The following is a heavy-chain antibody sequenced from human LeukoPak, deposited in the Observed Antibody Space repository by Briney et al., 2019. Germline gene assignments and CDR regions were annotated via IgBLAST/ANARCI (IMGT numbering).Heavy chain of an antibody. Sequence: SETLSLTCTVSGGSISNYYWSWIRQPPGKGLEWIGSIYYSGSTYYNPSLKSRVTISVDTSKNQFSLKLSSVTAADTAVYYCARMAVAYYFDYWGQGTLVTVSS. CDR1: GGSISNYY. V-gene: IGHV4-59*05. CDR3: ARMAVAYYFDY. CDR2: IYYSGST. D-gene: IGHD6-19*01. J-gene: IGHJ4*02.